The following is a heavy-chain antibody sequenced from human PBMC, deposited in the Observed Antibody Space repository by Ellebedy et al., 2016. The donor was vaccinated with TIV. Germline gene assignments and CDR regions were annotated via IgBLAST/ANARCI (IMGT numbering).Heavy chain of an antibody. D-gene: IGHD6-19*01. V-gene: IGHV1-2*02. CDR3: ARWTYSSDWYGLADY. CDR1: GYTFTGYY. Sequence: AASVKVSCKASGYTFTGYYMHWVRQAPGQGLEWMGWINPNSGGTNYAQKFQGRVTMTRDTSISTAYMELSRLRSDDTAVYYCARWTYSSDWYGLADYWGQGTLVTVYS. J-gene: IGHJ4*02. CDR2: INPNSGGT.